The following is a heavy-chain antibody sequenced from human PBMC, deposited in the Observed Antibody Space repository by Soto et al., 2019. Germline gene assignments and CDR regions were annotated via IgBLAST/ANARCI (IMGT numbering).Heavy chain of an antibody. J-gene: IGHJ6*02. D-gene: IGHD6-19*01. Sequence: GGSLRLSCAACGFTFSSYAMSWVRQAPGKXLEWVSAISGSGGSTYYADSVKGRFTISRDNSKNTLYLQMNSLRAEDTAVYYCARFDIAVAGTDYYYGMDVWGQGTTVTVSS. CDR2: ISGSGGST. CDR1: GFTFSSYA. CDR3: ARFDIAVAGTDYYYGMDV. V-gene: IGHV3-23*01.